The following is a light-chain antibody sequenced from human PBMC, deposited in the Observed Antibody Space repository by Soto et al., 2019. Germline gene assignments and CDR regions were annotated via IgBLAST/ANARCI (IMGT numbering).Light chain of an antibody. V-gene: IGLV2-14*01. CDR3: SSYTSISTPSV. Sequence: QSALTQPASVSGSPGQSITISCTGTSSDVGGYNYVSWYQQHPGKAPKLMIYEVSNRPSGVSNRFSGSKPGNTATLTISGLQAEDEADYYCSSYTSISTPSVFGTGTKVTVL. J-gene: IGLJ1*01. CDR1: SSDVGGYNY. CDR2: EVS.